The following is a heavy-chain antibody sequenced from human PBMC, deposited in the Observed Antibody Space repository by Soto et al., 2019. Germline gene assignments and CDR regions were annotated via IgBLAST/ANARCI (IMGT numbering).Heavy chain of an antibody. CDR1: GGSISSSNW. Sequence: PSETLSLTCAVSGGSISSSNWWSWVRQPPGKGLEWIGEIYHSGITNYNPSLKSRVTISIDKSKNQFSLKLSSVTAADTAVYYCARNLDSSGYYSRGYFDYWGQGTLVTVSS. J-gene: IGHJ4*02. D-gene: IGHD3-22*01. CDR2: IYHSGIT. V-gene: IGHV4-4*02. CDR3: ARNLDSSGYYSRGYFDY.